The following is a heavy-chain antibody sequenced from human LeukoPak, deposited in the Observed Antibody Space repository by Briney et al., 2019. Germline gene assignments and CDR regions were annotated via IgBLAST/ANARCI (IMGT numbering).Heavy chain of an antibody. CDR2: MSYDGSNK. CDR1: GFTFSSYG. Sequence: PGRSLRLSCAASGFTFSSYGMHWGRQAPGKGLEWVAVMSYDGSNKYYADSVKGRFTISRDNSKNTLYLQMNSLRAEDTAVYYCAKAYSENYWRAAFEIWGQGTMVTVSS. CDR3: AKAYSENYWRAAFEI. D-gene: IGHD1-26*01. J-gene: IGHJ3*02. V-gene: IGHV3-30*18.